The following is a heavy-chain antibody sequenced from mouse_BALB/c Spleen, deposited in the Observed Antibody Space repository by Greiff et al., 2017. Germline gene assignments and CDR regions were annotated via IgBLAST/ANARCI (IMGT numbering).Heavy chain of an antibody. CDR2: ISSGGSYT. CDR3: ARQLLLYYFDY. CDR1: GFTFSSYG. D-gene: IGHD2-3*01. Sequence: EVQRVESGGDLVKPGGSLKLSCAASGFTFSSYGMSWVRQTPDKRLEWVATISSGGSYTYYPDSVKGRFTISRDNAKNTLYLQMSSLKSEDTAMYYCARQLLLYYFDYWGQGTTLTVSS. V-gene: IGHV5-6*01. J-gene: IGHJ2*01.